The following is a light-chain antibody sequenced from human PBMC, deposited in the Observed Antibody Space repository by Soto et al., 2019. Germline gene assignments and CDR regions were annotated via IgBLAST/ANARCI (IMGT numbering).Light chain of an antibody. CDR2: EVT. V-gene: IGLV2-14*01. CDR3: SSYTSSSTLV. CDR1: SSDVGLFNY. Sequence: SALTQPASVSGSPGQSITISCTGTSSDVGLFNYVSWYQQHPGRAPKLLIYEVTNRPAGVSNRFSGSKSGSTASLTISGLQAEDEADYYCSSYTSSSTLVFGSGTKVTVL. J-gene: IGLJ1*01.